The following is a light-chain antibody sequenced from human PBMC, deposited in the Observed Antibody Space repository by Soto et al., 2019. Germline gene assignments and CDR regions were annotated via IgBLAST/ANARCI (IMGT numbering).Light chain of an antibody. CDR3: QQYGSSPWT. J-gene: IGKJ1*01. Sequence: EIVLTQSPGTLSLSPGERATLSCRASQRVDSTYLAWYQQKSGQAPRLLIYGPSSRATGIPDRFSGSGSGTDFTLTISRLEPEDFAVYYCQQYGSSPWTVGQGTKVDIK. CDR2: GPS. CDR1: QRVDSTY. V-gene: IGKV3-20*01.